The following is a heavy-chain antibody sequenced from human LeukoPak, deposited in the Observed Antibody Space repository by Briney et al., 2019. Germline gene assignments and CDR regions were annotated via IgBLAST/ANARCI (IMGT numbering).Heavy chain of an antibody. CDR1: GSTFSSYA. CDR2: ISSSSSTI. Sequence: GGSLRLSCAASGSTFSSYAMSWVRQAPGKGLEWVSYISSSSSTIYYADSVKGRFTISRDNAKNSLYLQMNSLRDEDTAVYYCAREEQPTGGAFDIWGQGTMVTVSS. J-gene: IGHJ3*02. V-gene: IGHV3-48*02. D-gene: IGHD1-14*01. CDR3: AREEQPTGGAFDI.